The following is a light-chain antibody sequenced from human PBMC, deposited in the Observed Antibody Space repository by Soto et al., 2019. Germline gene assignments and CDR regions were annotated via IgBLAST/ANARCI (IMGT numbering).Light chain of an antibody. CDR1: QAITRR. CDR3: QQADIFPRT. J-gene: IGKJ1*01. V-gene: IGKV1-12*01. CDR2: LAS. Sequence: DIQMTQSPSSVSASVGDRVTITCRASQAITRRLAWYQQKPGKAPKLMIYLASTLHSGVPSRFSGSGSGTDFTLTISSLQPEDFATYYCQQADIFPRTFGQGTKVEL.